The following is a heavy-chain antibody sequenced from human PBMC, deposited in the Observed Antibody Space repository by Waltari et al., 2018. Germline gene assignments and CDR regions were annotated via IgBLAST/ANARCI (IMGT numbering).Heavy chain of an antibody. CDR3: ARGYSYASGAYCSDY. V-gene: IGHV3-72*01. D-gene: IGHD3-22*01. CDR1: GFPLSDHY. CDR2: SRDKGSSHTT. Sequence: EVQLVESGGGLVQPGGSLRLSCAASGFPLSDHYVAWVRQAPGKGLEWVGRSRDKGSSHTTEYAASVKGRFTISRDDSKNSLYLQMNSLKTEDTAVYYCARGYSYASGAYCSDYWGQGTLVTVSS. J-gene: IGHJ4*02.